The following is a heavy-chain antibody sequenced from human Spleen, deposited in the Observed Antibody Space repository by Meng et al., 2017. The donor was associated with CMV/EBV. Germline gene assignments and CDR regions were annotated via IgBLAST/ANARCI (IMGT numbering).Heavy chain of an antibody. CDR1: GYTFTAFH. V-gene: IGHV1-2*02. J-gene: IGHJ4*02. D-gene: IGHD2-2*01. CDR3: ARSDIVVVPDPFDY. CDR2: INPNSGGT. Sequence: ASVKVSCKASGYTFTAFHMHWVRQAPGQGLEWMGWINPNSGGTNYAQKFQGRVTMTRDTSISTAYMELSRLRSDDTAVYYCARSDIVVVPDPFDYWGQGTLVTVSS.